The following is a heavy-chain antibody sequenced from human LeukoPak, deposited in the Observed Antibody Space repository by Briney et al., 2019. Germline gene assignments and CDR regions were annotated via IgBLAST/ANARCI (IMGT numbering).Heavy chain of an antibody. J-gene: IGHJ3*02. CDR1: GVSVSSGSYY. Sequence: SETLSLTCTVSGVSVSSGSYYWNWIRQPPGKGLEWIAYIYYSGSTNYNPSLKSRVTISIDTSKNQFSLKLSSVTAADTAVYYCARALNYYDRPFDIWGQGTMVTVSS. CDR2: IYYSGST. CDR3: ARALNYYDRPFDI. D-gene: IGHD3-22*01. V-gene: IGHV4-61*01.